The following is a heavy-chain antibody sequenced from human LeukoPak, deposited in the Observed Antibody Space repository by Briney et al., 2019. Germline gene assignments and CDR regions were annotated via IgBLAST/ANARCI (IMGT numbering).Heavy chain of an antibody. V-gene: IGHV3-53*01. CDR2: IYSGGST. J-gene: IGHJ4*02. Sequence: GGSLRLSCAASGFTVSSNHMSWDRQAPGKGLEWVSVIYSGGSTDYADSVKGRFTISRDNLKNTLYLQMNSLRAEDTAVYYCARGPAGYNWGQGTLVTFSS. CDR3: ARGPAGYN. CDR1: GFTVSSNH. D-gene: IGHD1-1*01.